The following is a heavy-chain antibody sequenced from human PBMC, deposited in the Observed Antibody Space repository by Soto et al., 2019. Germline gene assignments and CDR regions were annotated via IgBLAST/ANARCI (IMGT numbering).Heavy chain of an antibody. J-gene: IGHJ6*02. CDR2: IHHSGGST. D-gene: IGHD2-21*01. V-gene: IGHV1-46*01. Sequence: GASVKVSCKACGYAFTSYYIHWVRQAPGQGLEWMGIIHHSGGSTSYAQKFQGRVTMTRNTSISTAYMELSSLRSEDTAVYYCAREVARGMDVWGQGTTVTVSS. CDR1: GYAFTSYY. CDR3: AREVARGMDV.